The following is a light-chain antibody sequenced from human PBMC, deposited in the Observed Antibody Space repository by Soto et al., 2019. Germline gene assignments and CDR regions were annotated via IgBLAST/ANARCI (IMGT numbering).Light chain of an antibody. CDR3: QQYYKWPPT. J-gene: IGKJ2*01. CDR2: GAS. Sequence: IVMTQSPTTLSVSPGERATLSCRASQSVSSNLAWYQQKPGQAPRLLIYGASTRATGIPGRFSGSGSGTEPTLTISSLHSEDFAVYYCQQYYKWPPTFGQGTKLEIK. CDR1: QSVSSN. V-gene: IGKV3-15*01.